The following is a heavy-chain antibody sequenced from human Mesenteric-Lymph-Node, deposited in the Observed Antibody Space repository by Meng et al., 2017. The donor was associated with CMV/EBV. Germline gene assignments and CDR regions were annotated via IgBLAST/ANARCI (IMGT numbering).Heavy chain of an antibody. CDR3: ARLLEGTFDP. CDR1: GAPIRSSSTW. CDR2: IYHTGNT. V-gene: IGHV4-4*02. Sequence: CVVSGAPIRSSSTWWSWVRQPPGKGLEWIGEIYHTGNTHYNPSLKSRVTMSIGKSKNQFSLKLSSVTAADTAVFYCARLLEGTFDPWGQGTLVTVSS. D-gene: IGHD1-1*01. J-gene: IGHJ5*02.